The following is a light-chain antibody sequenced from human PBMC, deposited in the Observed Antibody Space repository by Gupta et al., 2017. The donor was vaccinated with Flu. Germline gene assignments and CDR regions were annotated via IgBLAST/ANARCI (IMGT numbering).Light chain of an antibody. CDR3: YSYAGSSIYWV. V-gene: IGLV2-11*01. J-gene: IGLJ3*02. Sequence: QSALTQPRSVSGSPGQSVTISCTGTGSDVGGYDYVSWLQQHPGKAPKLIIYDVSKRPSGVPDRFSGSKSGNTASLTISGLQAEDEAEYYCYSYAGSSIYWVFGGGTKVTVL. CDR1: GSDVGGYDY. CDR2: DVS.